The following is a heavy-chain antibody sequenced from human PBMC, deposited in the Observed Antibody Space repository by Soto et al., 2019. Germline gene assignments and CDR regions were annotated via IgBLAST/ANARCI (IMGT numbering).Heavy chain of an antibody. CDR3: ARAFGGSYDY. J-gene: IGHJ4*02. Sequence: PGGSLRLSCAASGSIISRYYMSWVRQVPEKGLEWVSIIYSTGPTFYSDSVRGRFTISRDNSKNTLYLQMNSLRVDDTAVYYCARAFGGSYDYWGQGTLVTVSS. V-gene: IGHV3-53*01. CDR2: IYSTGPT. CDR1: GSIISRYY. D-gene: IGHD3-10*01.